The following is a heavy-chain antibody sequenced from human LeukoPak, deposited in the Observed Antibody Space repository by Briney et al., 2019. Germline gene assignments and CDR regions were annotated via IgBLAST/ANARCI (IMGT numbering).Heavy chain of an antibody. D-gene: IGHD2-2*01. CDR1: GGSFSGYY. Sequence: PSETLSLTCAVYGGSFSGYYWSWIRQPPGKGLEWIGEINHSGSTNYNPSLKSRVTISVDTSKNQFSLKLSSVTAADAAVYYCARGRCSTSCYASYYYYGMDVWGQGTTVTVSS. CDR3: ARGRCSTSCYASYYYYGMDV. V-gene: IGHV4-34*01. J-gene: IGHJ6*02. CDR2: INHSGST.